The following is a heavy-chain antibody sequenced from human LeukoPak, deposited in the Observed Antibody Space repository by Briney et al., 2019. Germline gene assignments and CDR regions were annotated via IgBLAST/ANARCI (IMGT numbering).Heavy chain of an antibody. V-gene: IGHV3-49*03. J-gene: IGHJ4*02. CDR2: IRSKAYGGTT. Sequence: PGRSLRLSCTASGFTFGDYAMSWFRQAPGKGLEWVGFIRSKAYGGTTEYAASVKGRFTISRDNSKNTANLQMNSLRAEDTALYYCAGGQMFTSGGFDDWGQGTLVTVSS. CDR1: GFTFGDYA. CDR3: AGGQMFTSGGFDD. D-gene: IGHD6-19*01.